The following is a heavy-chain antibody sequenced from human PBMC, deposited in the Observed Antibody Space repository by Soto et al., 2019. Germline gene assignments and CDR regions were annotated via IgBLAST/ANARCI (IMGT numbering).Heavy chain of an antibody. V-gene: IGHV1-18*01. CDR3: ARIKRGVMSRVSGMDV. J-gene: IGHJ6*02. Sequence: QVQLVQSGAEVKKPGVSVKVSCKASGYTFTSYGISWVRQAPGQGLEWMGWISAYNGNTNYAQKLQGRVTMTTDTSTSTAYMELRSLRSDDTAVYYCARIKRGVMSRVSGMDVWGQGTTVTVSS. CDR1: GYTFTSYG. D-gene: IGHD3-16*01. CDR2: ISAYNGNT.